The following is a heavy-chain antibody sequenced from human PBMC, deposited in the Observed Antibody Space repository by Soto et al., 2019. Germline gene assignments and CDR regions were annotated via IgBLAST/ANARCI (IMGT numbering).Heavy chain of an antibody. V-gene: IGHV4-34*01. J-gene: IGHJ4*02. CDR3: ARRRSGPTFFDY. D-gene: IGHD3-10*01. CDR1: GGSFSGYY. Sequence: SETLSLTCAVYGGSFSGYYWSWIRQPPGKGLEWIGEINHSGSTNYNPSLKSRVTISVDTSKNQFSLKLSSVTAADTAVYYCARRRSGPTFFDYWGQGTLVTVSS. CDR2: INHSGST.